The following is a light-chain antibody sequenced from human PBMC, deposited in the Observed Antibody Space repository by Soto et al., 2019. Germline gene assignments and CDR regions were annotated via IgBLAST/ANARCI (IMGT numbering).Light chain of an antibody. V-gene: IGKV1-5*01. CDR2: DAS. Sequence: DVHMTQSPSTLSASVGDRVTITCRASESIATWLAWYQQKPGQAPKLLIYDASRSESGVPSRFSGGGSGTEFTLTIRGLQPEDFATYYCHQYNSYFGPGTKLEI. J-gene: IGKJ2*01. CDR3: HQYNSY. CDR1: ESIATW.